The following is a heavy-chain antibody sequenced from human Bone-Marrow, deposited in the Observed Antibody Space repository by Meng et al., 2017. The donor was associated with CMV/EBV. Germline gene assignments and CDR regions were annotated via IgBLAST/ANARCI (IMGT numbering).Heavy chain of an antibody. CDR1: GYTFSNYG. J-gene: IGHJ4*02. Sequence: ASVKVSCKASGYTFSNYGFSWVRQAPGQGLEWMAWISAYNGNTNYNRKFQGRVTLTTDTSTTTASMELRSLTPADTAVYYCARRLGYTSYVPEDYWGQGTLVTVSS. V-gene: IGHV1-18*01. D-gene: IGHD5-12*01. CDR2: ISAYNGNT. CDR3: ARRLGYTSYVPEDY.